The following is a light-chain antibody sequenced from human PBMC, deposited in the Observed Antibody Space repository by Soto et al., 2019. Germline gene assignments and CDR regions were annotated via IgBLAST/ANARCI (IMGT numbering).Light chain of an antibody. Sequence: QSVLTQPPSASGTPGQRVTISCSGSSSNIGSNYVYWYQQLPGTAPKLLIYRNSQRPSGVPDRFSGSKSGTSASLAISGLRSEVEADYYCAAWDDSLSGVVFGGGTKVTVL. CDR2: RNS. J-gene: IGLJ2*01. CDR1: SSNIGSNY. V-gene: IGLV1-47*01. CDR3: AAWDDSLSGVV.